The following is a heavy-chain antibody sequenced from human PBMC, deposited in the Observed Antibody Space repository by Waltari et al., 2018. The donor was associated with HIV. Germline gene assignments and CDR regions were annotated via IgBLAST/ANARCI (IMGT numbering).Heavy chain of an antibody. V-gene: IGHV3-7*01. CDR1: GFSFRYSW. J-gene: IGHJ6*02. CDR3: GSSRSDYDTKYYGMGV. D-gene: IGHD5-12*01. Sequence: ELHLVESGGNLVQPGGSLRLSCTASGFSFRYSWMSWVRQAPGKGREVVATIWYDGSDDAYVASVKGRFTISRDNAKSSVYLQMNSLRVEDSAIYYCGSSRSDYDTKYYGMGVWGQGTTVSVSS. CDR2: IWYDGSDD.